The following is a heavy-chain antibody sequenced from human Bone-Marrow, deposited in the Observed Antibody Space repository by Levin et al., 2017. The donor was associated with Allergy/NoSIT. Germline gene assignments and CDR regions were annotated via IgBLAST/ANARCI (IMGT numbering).Heavy chain of an antibody. CDR2: IASSGSPI. Sequence: PGGSLRLSCAASGFTFSNYDMNWVRQAPGKGLEWVSYIASSGSPIYYADSVRGRFTISRDNAKDSVYLQMNSLRAEDPAVYFCARDRPSGSPLSAPGYWGQGTLVTVSS. CDR3: ARDRPSGSPLSAPGY. V-gene: IGHV3-48*01. D-gene: IGHD1-26*01. CDR1: GFTFSNYD. J-gene: IGHJ4*02.